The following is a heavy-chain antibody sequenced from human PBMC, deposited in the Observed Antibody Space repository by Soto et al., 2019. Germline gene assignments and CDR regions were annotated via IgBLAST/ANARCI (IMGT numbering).Heavy chain of an antibody. V-gene: IGHV3-23*01. CDR1: AFRFSSYS. Sequence: EVQLLESGGGLVQPGGSLSLSCAETFAFRFSSYSMSWVRQTPGKGLKWVSAITGSGDKTYYADSVEGRFTISRDNSKDTHYLQMSSLRAEDTAIYYCATMRGFFEFWGQGTLVTVSS. D-gene: IGHD3-22*01. CDR2: ITGSGDKT. J-gene: IGHJ4*02. CDR3: ATMRGFFEF.